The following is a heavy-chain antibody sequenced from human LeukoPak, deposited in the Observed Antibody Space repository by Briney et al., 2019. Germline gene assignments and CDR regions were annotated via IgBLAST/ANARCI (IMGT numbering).Heavy chain of an antibody. Sequence: GGSLRLSCAASGFTFSSYGMHWVRQAPGKGLEWVAVISYDGSNKYYADSVKGRFTISRDNSKNTLYLQMNSLRAEDTAVYYCAKLHYDSSGYPREGEVVWDYWGQGTLVTVSS. CDR3: AKLHYDSSGYPREGEVVWDY. V-gene: IGHV3-30*18. J-gene: IGHJ4*02. D-gene: IGHD3-22*01. CDR1: GFTFSSYG. CDR2: ISYDGSNK.